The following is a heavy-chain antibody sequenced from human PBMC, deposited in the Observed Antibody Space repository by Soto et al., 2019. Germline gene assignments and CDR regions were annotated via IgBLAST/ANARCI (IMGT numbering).Heavy chain of an antibody. Sequence: QVQLVQSGAEVKKPGASVKVSCTASGYTFTSYGISWVRQAPGQGLEWMGWISAYNGNTNYAQKLQGRVTMTTDTSTSTAYMELRSLRSDDTAVYYCARAPFNYYYYYGMDVWGQGTTVTVSS. J-gene: IGHJ6*02. V-gene: IGHV1-18*04. CDR1: GYTFTSYG. CDR3: ARAPFNYYYYYGMDV. CDR2: ISAYNGNT.